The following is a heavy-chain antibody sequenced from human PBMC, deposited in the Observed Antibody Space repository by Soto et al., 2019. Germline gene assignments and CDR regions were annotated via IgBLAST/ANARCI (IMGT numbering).Heavy chain of an antibody. CDR2: IYWDDDE. Sequence: SGPTLVNPTQTLTLTCTFSGFSLTTRGVGVGWIRQPPGKALEWLALIYWDDDEGYSPSLKSRLTITKDTSKNQVVLTMTNMDPEDTATYYCARMLTYYDILTGSRGGYYFDYWGQGTLVTVSS. D-gene: IGHD3-9*01. CDR1: GFSLTTRGVG. CDR3: ARMLTYYDILTGSRGGYYFDY. V-gene: IGHV2-5*02. J-gene: IGHJ4*02.